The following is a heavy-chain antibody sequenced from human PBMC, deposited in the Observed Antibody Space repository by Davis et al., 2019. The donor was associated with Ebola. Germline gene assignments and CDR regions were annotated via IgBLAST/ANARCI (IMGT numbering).Heavy chain of an antibody. Sequence: ESLKISCAASGFSFSGYWMHWVRQPPGKGLEWIGEINHSGSTNYNPSLKSRVTISVDTSKNQFSLKLSSVTAADTAVYYCATFRYDFWSGYSYGMDVWGQGTTVTVSS. CDR2: INHSGST. CDR1: GFSFSGYW. D-gene: IGHD3-3*01. V-gene: IGHV4-34*08. CDR3: ATFRYDFWSGYSYGMDV. J-gene: IGHJ6*02.